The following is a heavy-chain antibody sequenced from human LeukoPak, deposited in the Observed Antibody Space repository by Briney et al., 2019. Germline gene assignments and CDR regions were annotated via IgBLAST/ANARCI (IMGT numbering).Heavy chain of an antibody. J-gene: IGHJ4*02. D-gene: IGHD3-10*01. Sequence: PSETLSLTCTVSGGSISSYYWSWIRQPPGKGLECIGYIYYSGSTNYNPSLKSRVTISVDTSKNQFSLKLSSVTAADTAVYYCAYYGSGRKFDYWGQGTLVAVSS. CDR1: GGSISSYY. CDR2: IYYSGST. CDR3: AYYGSGRKFDY. V-gene: IGHV4-59*08.